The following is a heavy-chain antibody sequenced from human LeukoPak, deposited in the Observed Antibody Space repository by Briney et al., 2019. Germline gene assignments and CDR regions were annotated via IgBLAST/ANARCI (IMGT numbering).Heavy chain of an antibody. CDR1: GGSISSYY. V-gene: IGHV4-34*01. D-gene: IGHD6-13*01. CDR2: INHSGST. Sequence: SETLSLTCTVSGGSISSYYWSWIRQPPGKGLEWIGEINHSGSTNYNPSLKSRVTISVDTSKNQFSLKLSSVTAADTAVYYCARRAAAGRRLAYYYMDVWGKGTTVTVSS. J-gene: IGHJ6*03. CDR3: ARRAAAGRRLAYYYMDV.